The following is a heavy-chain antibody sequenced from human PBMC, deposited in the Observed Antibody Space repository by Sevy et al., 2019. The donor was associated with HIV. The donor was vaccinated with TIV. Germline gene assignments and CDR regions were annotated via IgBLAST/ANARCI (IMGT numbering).Heavy chain of an antibody. Sequence: GGSLRLSCAASGFTFSNAWMSWVRQAPGKGLEWVGRIKSKTDGGTTDYAAPVKGRFTNSREDSKNTLNLQMNSLKTEETAVYYCTAGGVVTGFYYYYGMDVWGQGTTVTVSS. CDR2: IKSKTDGGTT. V-gene: IGHV3-15*01. CDR3: TAGGVVTGFYYYYGMDV. J-gene: IGHJ6*02. CDR1: GFTFSNAW. D-gene: IGHD3-3*01.